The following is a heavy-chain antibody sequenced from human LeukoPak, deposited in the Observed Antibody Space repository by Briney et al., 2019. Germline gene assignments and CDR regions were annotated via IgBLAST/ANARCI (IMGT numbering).Heavy chain of an antibody. J-gene: IGHJ3*02. CDR3: AMLSGYRYPYGYDN. D-gene: IGHD5-18*01. CDR1: GGSFSGYY. CDR2: IHHSGST. V-gene: IGHV4-34*01. Sequence: SETMSLTCAVYGGSFSGYYWGWISPPQKKVREWIGEIHHSGSTNYNPSLKSRVTISVDTSKNQFSLKLSSVTAANMAVYYSAMLSGYRYPYGYDNWGQGTLVTVSS.